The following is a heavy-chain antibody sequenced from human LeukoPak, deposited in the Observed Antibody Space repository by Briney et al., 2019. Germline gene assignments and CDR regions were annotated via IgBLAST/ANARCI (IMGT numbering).Heavy chain of an antibody. D-gene: IGHD6-19*01. CDR3: ASTLGGAVAGSFGYFDY. V-gene: IGHV3-30-3*01. CDR1: GFTFSSYA. Sequence: GRSLRLSCAASGFTFSSYAMHWVRQAPGKGLEWVAVISYDGSNKYYADSVKGRFTISRDNSKNTLYLQMNSLRAEDTAVYYCASTLGGAVAGSFGYFDYWGQGTLVTVSS. J-gene: IGHJ4*02. CDR2: ISYDGSNK.